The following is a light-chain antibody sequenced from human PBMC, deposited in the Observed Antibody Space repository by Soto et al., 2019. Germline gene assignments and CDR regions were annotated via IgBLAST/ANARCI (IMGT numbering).Light chain of an antibody. CDR3: QQYDNWPLT. V-gene: IGKV3-15*01. CDR2: GAS. J-gene: IGKJ4*01. CDR1: QSVRSN. Sequence: EVVMTQSPATLSVSPGEGATLSCSASQSVRSNLAWYQKKPGQSHRLLIYGASTRATAVPARFSGSGSGTEFTLTISSLQSEDFAVYYCQQYDNWPLTFGGGTQVEIK.